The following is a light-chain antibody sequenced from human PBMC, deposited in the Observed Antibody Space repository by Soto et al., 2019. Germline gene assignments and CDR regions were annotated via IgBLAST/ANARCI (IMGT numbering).Light chain of an antibody. J-gene: IGKJ1*01. V-gene: IGKV1-33*01. CDR1: QDISNY. CDR2: DAS. CDR3: QQYDNLTPT. Sequence: DIQMTQSPSSLSASVGDRVTITCQASQDISNYLNWYQQKPGKAPKLLIYDASNLETGVPSRFSGSGSGTDFTFTISSLKPEDIATYYCQQYDNLTPTFGQGTKVEIK.